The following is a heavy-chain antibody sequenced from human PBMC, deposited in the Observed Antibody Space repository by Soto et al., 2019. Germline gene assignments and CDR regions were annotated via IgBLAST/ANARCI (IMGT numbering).Heavy chain of an antibody. V-gene: IGHV5-51*01. CDR3: ARRGVSTRTFDY. CDR2: IYPSDSDT. CDR1: GYKFVGDC. D-gene: IGHD3-3*01. Sequence: GQALTVSWNGSGYKFVGDCSAWVRQMPGKGLELMGVIYPSDSDTRYRPSFQGQVTISADKSISSAYLQWSSLRASDTPMYYCARRGVSTRTFDYSGQRTPVT. J-gene: IGHJ4*02.